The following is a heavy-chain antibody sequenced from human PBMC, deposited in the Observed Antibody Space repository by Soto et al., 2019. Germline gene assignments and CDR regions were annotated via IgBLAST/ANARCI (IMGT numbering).Heavy chain of an antibody. J-gene: IGHJ6*02. CDR3: ARYYDDSNGYLYYYYGMDV. D-gene: IGHD3-22*01. CDR1: GGSISSSSYY. CDR2: IYYSGST. Sequence: PSEPQSLTCTVSGGSISSSSYYWGWIRQPPGKGLEWIGSIYYSGSTYYNPSLKSRVTISVDTSKNQFSLKLSSVTAADTAVYYCARYYDDSNGYLYYYYGMDVWGQGTTVTGSS. V-gene: IGHV4-39*01.